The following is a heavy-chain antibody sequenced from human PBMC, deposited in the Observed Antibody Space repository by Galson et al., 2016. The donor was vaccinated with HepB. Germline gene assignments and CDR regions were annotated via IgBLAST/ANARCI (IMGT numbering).Heavy chain of an antibody. Sequence: SLRLSCAAFGFTFDKYGMPWFRQAPGKGLEWVSTICGRCGDMDYADSVKGRFTISRDDSKNTLYLHMNSLRAEDTAVYYCASDYWVYWGQGTLVTVSA. CDR3: ASDYWVY. CDR2: ICGRCGDM. J-gene: IGHJ4*02. CDR1: GFTFDKYG. V-gene: IGHV3-23*01.